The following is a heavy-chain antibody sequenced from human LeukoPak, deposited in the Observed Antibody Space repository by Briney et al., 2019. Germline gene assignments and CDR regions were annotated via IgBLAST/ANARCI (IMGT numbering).Heavy chain of an antibody. CDR2: IYYRGNT. CDR3: ARAFGTYQYYFDY. V-gene: IGHV4-39*07. CDR1: GGSISSSSYY. D-gene: IGHD1-26*01. J-gene: IGHJ4*02. Sequence: SETLSLTCTISGGSISSSSYYWGWIRQPPGMGLEWIGSIYYRGNTYYNPSLESRVTISVDTSKNQFSLKLNSVTAADTAVYYCARAFGTYQYYFDYWGQGTLVTVPS.